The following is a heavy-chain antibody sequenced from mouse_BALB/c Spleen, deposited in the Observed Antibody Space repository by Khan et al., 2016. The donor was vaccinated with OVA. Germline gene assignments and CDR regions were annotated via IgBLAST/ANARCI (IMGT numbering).Heavy chain of an antibody. J-gene: IGHJ2*02. D-gene: IGHD1-1*01. V-gene: IGHV3-2*02. CDR1: GYSITSDYA. CDR3: ARVYGGDFDY. CDR2: ISYSGNT. Sequence: EVELVESGPGLVKPSQSLSLTCTVTGYSITSDYAWNWIRQFPGNKLEWMGFISYSGNTKYNSSLKSRFSITRDTSKNQFFLQLNSVTTEDTATYYGARVYGGDFDYWGQGTSLTVSS.